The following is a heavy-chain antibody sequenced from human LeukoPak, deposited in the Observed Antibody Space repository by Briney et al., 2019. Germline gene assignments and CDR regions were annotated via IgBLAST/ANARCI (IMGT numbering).Heavy chain of an antibody. V-gene: IGHV3-7*01. D-gene: IGHD1-7*01. CDR3: ARVELELDHFAY. CDR1: GFTFSNFW. J-gene: IGHJ4*02. Sequence: AGGCLRLTCAASGFTFSNFWMRWVRQAPGKWREWVANIKRVGSGKYYVDSVKGRFTISRAHDKTSLSLQLNRLSAEATDAYYCARVELELDHFAYWGQGTLVSVSS. CDR2: IKRVGSGK.